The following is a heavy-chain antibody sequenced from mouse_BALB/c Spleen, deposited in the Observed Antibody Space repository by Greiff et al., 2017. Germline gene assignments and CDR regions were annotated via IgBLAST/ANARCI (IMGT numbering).Heavy chain of an antibody. CDR2: ISSGGST. D-gene: IGHD2-4*01. CDR3: ARGHDYLYFDY. V-gene: IGHV5-6-5*01. Sequence: EVQGVESGGGLVKPGGSLKLSCAASGFTFSSYAMSWVRQTPEKRLEWVASISSGGSTYYPDSVKGRFTISRDNARNILYLQMSSLRSEDTAMYYCARGHDYLYFDYWGQGTTLTVSS. CDR1: GFTFSSYA. J-gene: IGHJ2*01.